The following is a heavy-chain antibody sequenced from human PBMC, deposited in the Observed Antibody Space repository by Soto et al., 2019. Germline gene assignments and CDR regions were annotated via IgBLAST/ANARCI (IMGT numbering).Heavy chain of an antibody. CDR1: GCSISSYY. V-gene: IGHV4-59*04. CDR3: ASSLGAPLVQH. Sequence: TLSLTCTVTGCSISSYYWSWIRQPPGKGLEWIGYIYYSGSTYYNPSLKSRVTMSVDTSKNQFSLKLSSVTAADTAVYYCASSLGAPLVQHWGQGTLVTVS. J-gene: IGHJ1*01. CDR2: IYYSGST. D-gene: IGHD6-13*01.